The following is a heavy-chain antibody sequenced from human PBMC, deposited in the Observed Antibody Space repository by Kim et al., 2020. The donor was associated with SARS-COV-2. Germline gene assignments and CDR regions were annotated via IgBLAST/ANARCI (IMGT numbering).Heavy chain of an antibody. V-gene: IGHV3-33*01. Sequence: GGSLRLSCAASGFTFSSYGMHWVRRAPGKGLEWVAVIWYDGSNKYYADSVKGRFTISRDNSKNTLYLQMNSLRAEDTAVYYCARDFFVDYFDYWGQGTLV. CDR2: IWYDGSNK. J-gene: IGHJ4*02. CDR3: ARDFFVDYFDY. CDR1: GFTFSSYG. D-gene: IGHD3-3*01.